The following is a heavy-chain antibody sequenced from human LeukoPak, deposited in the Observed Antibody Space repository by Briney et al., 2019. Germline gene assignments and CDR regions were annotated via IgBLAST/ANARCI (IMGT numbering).Heavy chain of an antibody. CDR3: ARIIVGALDY. CDR1: GFTFSSYA. V-gene: IGHV3-30-3*01. CDR2: ISYDGSNK. D-gene: IGHD1-26*01. J-gene: IGHJ4*02. Sequence: GGSLRLSCAASGFTFSSYAMHWVRQAPGKGLEWVAVISYDGSNKYYADSVKGRFTISRDNAKNTLYLQMNSLRAEDTALYYCARIIVGALDYWGQGTLVTVSS.